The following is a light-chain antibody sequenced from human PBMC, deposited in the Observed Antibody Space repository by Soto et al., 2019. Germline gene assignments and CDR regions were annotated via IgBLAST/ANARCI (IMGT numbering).Light chain of an antibody. CDR2: EVN. Sequence: QSALTQPASVSGSPGQSITISCTETSTDVGGYKYVSWYQQHPGTAPKLMIFEVNGRPSGVSDRFSGSKSGNTASLTISGLQPEDEADYYCSSFSSSSTPYVFGTGTKLTVL. CDR3: SSFSSSSTPYV. V-gene: IGLV2-14*01. J-gene: IGLJ1*01. CDR1: STDVGGYKY.